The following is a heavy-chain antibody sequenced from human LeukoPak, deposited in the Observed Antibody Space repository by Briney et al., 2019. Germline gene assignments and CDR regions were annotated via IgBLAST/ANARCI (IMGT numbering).Heavy chain of an antibody. CDR3: ARDLGHTGYDLYDY. V-gene: IGHV3-7*01. Sequence: GALRLSCAVSGINFRGYWMAWVRQAPGKGLEWVANMKQDGSEKYYVDSVKGRFTISRDNAKNSLYLEMDSLRVEDTAVYYCARDLGHTGYDLYDYWGQGTLVTVSS. CDR2: MKQDGSEK. D-gene: IGHD5-12*01. J-gene: IGHJ4*02. CDR1: GINFRGYW.